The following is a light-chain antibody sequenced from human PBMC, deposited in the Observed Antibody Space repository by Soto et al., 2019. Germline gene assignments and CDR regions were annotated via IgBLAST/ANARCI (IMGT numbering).Light chain of an antibody. CDR1: QSVSSSY. J-gene: IGKJ1*01. CDR2: DVS. V-gene: IGKV3-20*01. CDR3: QQFSSSPQT. Sequence: ETVLTQSPGTLSLSPGERATLSCRASQSVSSSYLAWYQQKPGQAPRLLIYDVSSRATGIPDRFSGSGSGTDFTLTISRLEPEDFAVYFCQQFSSSPQTFGQGTKV.